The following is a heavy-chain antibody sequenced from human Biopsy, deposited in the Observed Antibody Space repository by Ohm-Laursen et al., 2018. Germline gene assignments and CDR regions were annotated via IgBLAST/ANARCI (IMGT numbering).Heavy chain of an antibody. CDR2: INPKSGDT. Sequence: ASVKVSCKPSGYTFTAFSVHWLRQAPGQGLEWMGWINPKSGDTDYPQNFQGRVSMTRDTSISTAYMDLSRLRSDDTAVYYCARGRRHCSGTCSRWYFDLWGQGTRVTVSS. D-gene: IGHD2-2*01. V-gene: IGHV1-2*02. CDR1: GYTFTAFS. J-gene: IGHJ5*02. CDR3: ARGRRHCSGTCSRWYFDL.